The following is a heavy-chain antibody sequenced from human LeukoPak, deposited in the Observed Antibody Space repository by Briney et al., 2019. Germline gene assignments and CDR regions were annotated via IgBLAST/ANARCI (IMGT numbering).Heavy chain of an antibody. Sequence: GASVKVSCKTSGYNLTSHGTSWLRQAPGQGLEWMGWISTYNGNTYYAQRFQGRVTMTADTSTSTVYIELRTLRSDDTAFYYCASSPYSNLPLEYFQHWGQGTLVTVSS. CDR2: ISTYNGNT. J-gene: IGHJ1*01. CDR1: GYNLTSHG. CDR3: ASSPYSNLPLEYFQH. V-gene: IGHV1-18*01. D-gene: IGHD4-11*01.